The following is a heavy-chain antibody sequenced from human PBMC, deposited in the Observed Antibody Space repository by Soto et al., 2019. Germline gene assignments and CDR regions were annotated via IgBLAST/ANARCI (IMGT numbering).Heavy chain of an antibody. V-gene: IGHV4-59*01. CDR3: ARLRGGSCYDY. Sequence: SSETLSLTCTVSGGSISSYYWSWIRQPPGKGLEWIGYIYYSGSTNYNPSLKSRVTISVDTSKNQFSLKLSSVTAADTAVYYCARLRGGSCYDYWGQGTLVTVSS. CDR1: GGSISSYY. D-gene: IGHD2-15*01. J-gene: IGHJ4*02. CDR2: IYYSGST.